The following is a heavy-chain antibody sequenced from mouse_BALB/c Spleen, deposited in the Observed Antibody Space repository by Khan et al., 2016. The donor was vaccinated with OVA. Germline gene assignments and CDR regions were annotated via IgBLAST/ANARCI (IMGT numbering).Heavy chain of an antibody. CDR1: GFSLTNYG. CDR2: IWSDGST. CDR3: ARQPYYHYNIMDY. J-gene: IGHJ4*01. V-gene: IGHV2-6-1*01. Sequence: VQLKESGPGLVAPSQSLSITCTISGFSLTNYGVHWVRQPPGKGLEWLVVIWSDGSTTNNSALKSRLTTSKDISKSQVFLKMNSLQTDDTAMYFCARQPYYHYNIMDYWGQGTSVTVSS. D-gene: IGHD2-10*01.